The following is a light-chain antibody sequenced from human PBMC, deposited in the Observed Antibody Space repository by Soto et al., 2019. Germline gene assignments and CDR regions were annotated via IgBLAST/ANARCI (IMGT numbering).Light chain of an antibody. CDR1: QSVSSN. CDR2: GAS. J-gene: IGKJ1*01. Sequence: EIVMTQSPDTLSVSPGERATLSCRASQSVSSNLAWYQQKPGQVPRLLIYGASTRATGIPARFSGSGSGTEFTLTISSLQSEDFAVYYCQHYNNLWAFSQGTRVEI. CDR3: QHYNNLWA. V-gene: IGKV3-15*01.